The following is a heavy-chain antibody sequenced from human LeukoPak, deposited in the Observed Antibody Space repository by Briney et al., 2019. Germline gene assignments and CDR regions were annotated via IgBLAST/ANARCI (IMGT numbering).Heavy chain of an antibody. J-gene: IGHJ5*02. V-gene: IGHV4-30-2*01. CDR3: ARDGSGYSTWFDP. CDR1: GDSISSGSYS. Sequence: SETLSLTCTVSGDSISSGSYSWTWIRQPPGKGLEWIGYIYHSGGTYFNPSLRSRVTMSVDRSKNQFSLKLSSVTAGDTAVYYCARDGSGYSTWFDPWGQGTLVTVSS. D-gene: IGHD3-22*01. CDR2: IYHSGGT.